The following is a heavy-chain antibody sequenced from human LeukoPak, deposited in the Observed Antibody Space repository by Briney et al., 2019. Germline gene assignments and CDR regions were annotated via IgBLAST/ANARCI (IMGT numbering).Heavy chain of an antibody. CDR2: INHSGST. CDR1: GGSFSGYY. CDR3: ARGVVVTAGETFDY. Sequence: KASETLSLTCAVYGGSFSGYYWSWVRQPPGKGLEWIGEINHSGSTNYNPSLKSRVTISVDTSKNQFSLKLSSVTAADTAVYYCARGVVVTAGETFDYWGPGTLVTVSS. V-gene: IGHV4-34*01. D-gene: IGHD2-2*01. J-gene: IGHJ4*02.